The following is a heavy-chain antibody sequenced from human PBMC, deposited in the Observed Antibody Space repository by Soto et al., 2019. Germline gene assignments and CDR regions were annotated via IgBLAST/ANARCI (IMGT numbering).Heavy chain of an antibody. D-gene: IGHD1-26*01. Sequence: EVKLVESGGGLAQPGGSLRLSCAASGFTFSNYYLDWVRLAPGKGLVWVSRIHSDGGRISYADFVKGRFTISTDNAKKTLSLQMNSLTVDDTAVYYCVSLSANGGYWGQGTLVTVSS. CDR1: GFTFSNYY. CDR2: IHSDGGRI. V-gene: IGHV3-74*01. CDR3: VSLSANGGY. J-gene: IGHJ4*02.